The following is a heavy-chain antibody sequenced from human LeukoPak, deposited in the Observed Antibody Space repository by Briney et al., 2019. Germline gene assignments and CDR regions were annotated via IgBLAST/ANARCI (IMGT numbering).Heavy chain of an antibody. V-gene: IGHV3-48*01. CDR1: GFTFSTYA. CDR3: ARVGEHDYGDSLYYFDY. D-gene: IGHD4-17*01. CDR2: ISSSSSTI. Sequence: GGSLRLSCAASGFTFSTYAMSWVRQAPGKGLEWVSYISSSSSTIYYADSVKGRFTISRDNAKNSLYLQMNSLRAEDTAVYYCARVGEHDYGDSLYYFDYWGQGTLVTVSS. J-gene: IGHJ4*02.